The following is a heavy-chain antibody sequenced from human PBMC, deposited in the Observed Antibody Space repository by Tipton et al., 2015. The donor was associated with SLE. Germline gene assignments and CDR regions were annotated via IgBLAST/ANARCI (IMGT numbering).Heavy chain of an antibody. V-gene: IGHV4-34*01. Sequence: TLSLTCTVSGVSISTYFWSWIRQPPGKGLEWIGEINHSGSPNYNPSLKSRITISVDTSKNQFSLKLSSVTAADTAVYYCARAQRLVRWLDPWGQGTLVTVSS. CDR1: GVSISTYF. CDR2: INHSGSP. D-gene: IGHD6-13*01. CDR3: ARAQRLVRWLDP. J-gene: IGHJ5*02.